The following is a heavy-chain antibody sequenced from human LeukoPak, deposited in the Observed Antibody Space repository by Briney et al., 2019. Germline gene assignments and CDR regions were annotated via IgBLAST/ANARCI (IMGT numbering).Heavy chain of an antibody. J-gene: IGHJ5*01. CDR2: IEWDDDI. V-gene: IGHV2-70*11. D-gene: IGHD3-16*01. CDR3: AGGKDCFD. CDR1: GFSLTSSGMC. Sequence: SGPALVKPTQTLTLTCSFSGFSLTSSGMCVNWIRQPPGKALEWLGRIEWDDDIYYHTSLRTRLTISKDTSKNQVGLTMTNMALVNPPIYYCAGGKDCFDFGAKETMVIVPS.